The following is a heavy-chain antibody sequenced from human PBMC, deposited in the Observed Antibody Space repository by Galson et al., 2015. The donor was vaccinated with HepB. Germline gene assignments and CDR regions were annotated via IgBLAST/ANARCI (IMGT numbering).Heavy chain of an antibody. J-gene: IGHJ6*02. CDR2: ILPIFGTP. CDR3: ARDLTLYSGYDFIERYYYGMDV. Sequence: SVKVSCKASGGTFRNYAISWVRQAPGQGLEWMGGILPIFGTPNYAQKFQGRVTIYADESTNTVYMALSSLRSEDTAVYYCARDLTLYSGYDFIERYYYGMDVWGQGTTVIVSS. CDR1: GGTFRNYA. D-gene: IGHD5-12*01. V-gene: IGHV1-69*13.